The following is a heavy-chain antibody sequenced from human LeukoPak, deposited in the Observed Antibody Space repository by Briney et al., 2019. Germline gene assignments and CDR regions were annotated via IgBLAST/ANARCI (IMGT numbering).Heavy chain of an antibody. CDR2: IYYSGST. CDR3: ARELGGSYFGYFDY. Sequence: SETLSLTCTVSGGSISSGGYYWRWIRQHPGKGLEWIGYIYYSGSTYYNPSLKSRLTISLDTSKNQFSLKLSSVTAADTAVYYCARELGGSYFGYFDYWGQGTLVTVSS. CDR1: GGSISSGGYY. J-gene: IGHJ4*02. D-gene: IGHD1-26*01. V-gene: IGHV4-31*03.